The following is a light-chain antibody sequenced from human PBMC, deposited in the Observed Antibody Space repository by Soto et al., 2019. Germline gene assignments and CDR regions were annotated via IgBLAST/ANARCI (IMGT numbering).Light chain of an antibody. J-gene: IGKJ4*01. CDR3: QQNYDTPLT. CDR2: WAS. Sequence: DIVMTQSPDSLAVSLGERATINCKSSQSVLSSSKNKNYLAWYQQKPGQPPKLLIYWASTRESGVPERFSGSGSGTDFTLTISSLQAEDVAVYYCQQNYDTPLTFGGGTKVEIK. CDR1: QSVLSSSKNKNY. V-gene: IGKV4-1*01.